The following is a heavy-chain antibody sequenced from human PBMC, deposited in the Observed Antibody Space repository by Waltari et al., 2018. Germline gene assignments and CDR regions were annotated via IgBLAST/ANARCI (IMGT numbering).Heavy chain of an antibody. CDR2: IIPIFGTA. CDR1: GGTFSSYA. CDR3: ASRLYDSPWFYFDY. D-gene: IGHD3-22*01. Sequence: QIQLLQSGAEVKKPGSSVKVSCKASGGTFSSYAISWVRQAPGKGLEWMGGIIPIFGTANYAQKFQGRVTITADESTSTAYMELSSLRSEDTAVYYCASRLYDSPWFYFDYWGQGTLVTVSS. V-gene: IGHV1-69*12. J-gene: IGHJ4*02.